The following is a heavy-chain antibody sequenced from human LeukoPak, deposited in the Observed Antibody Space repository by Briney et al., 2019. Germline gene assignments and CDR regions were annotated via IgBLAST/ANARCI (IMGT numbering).Heavy chain of an antibody. V-gene: IGHV4-59*12. CDR2: IYYSGRT. CDR1: GGSISSYY. Sequence: SETLSLTCTVSGGSISSYYWSWIRQPPGKGLEWIGYIYYSGRTYYNPSLKSRVTISVDTSRNQFSLKLSSVTAADTAVYYCARTKRYDSSGLDYWGQGTLVTVSS. D-gene: IGHD3-22*01. J-gene: IGHJ4*02. CDR3: ARTKRYDSSGLDY.